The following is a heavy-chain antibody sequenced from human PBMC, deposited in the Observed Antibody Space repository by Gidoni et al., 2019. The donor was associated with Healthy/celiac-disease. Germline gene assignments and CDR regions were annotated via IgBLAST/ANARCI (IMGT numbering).Heavy chain of an antibody. CDR3: ARDYKAAGYYYYGMDV. CDR1: GGSISSGGYY. CDR2: IYYSGST. V-gene: IGHV4-31*03. Sequence: QVQLQESGPGLVKPSQTLSLTCTVSGGSISSGGYYWSWIRQHPGKGLEWIGYIYYSGSTYYNPSLKSRVTISVDTSKNQFSLKLSSVTAADTAVYYCARDYKAAGYYYYGMDVWGQGTTVTVSS. D-gene: IGHD6-13*01. J-gene: IGHJ6*02.